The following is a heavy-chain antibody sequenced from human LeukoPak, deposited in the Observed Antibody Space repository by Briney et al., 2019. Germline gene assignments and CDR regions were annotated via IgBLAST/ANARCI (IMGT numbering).Heavy chain of an antibody. V-gene: IGHV4-59*01. CDR3: SAYGRNSEYFVS. Sequence: PSETLSLTCTVSGGSITSTYWSWIRQPPGGGLEWIGYVYYSGSTSYNPSLQNRLTMSADASRNRLSLKLASVNAADTAVYYCSAYGRNSEYFVSWGQGTRVTVSS. D-gene: IGHD4-23*01. CDR2: VYYSGST. J-gene: IGHJ4*02. CDR1: GGSITSTY.